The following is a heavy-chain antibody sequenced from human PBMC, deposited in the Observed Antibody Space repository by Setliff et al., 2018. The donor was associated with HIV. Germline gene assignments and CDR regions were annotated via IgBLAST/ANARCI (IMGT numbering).Heavy chain of an antibody. J-gene: IGHJ2*01. CDR2: TIPIFGTA. CDR3: ARDQGAVAGPTYWYFDL. CDR1: GGTFSSYA. Sequence: SVKVSCKASGGTFSSYAISWVRQAPGQGLEWMGGTIPIFGTANYAQKFQGRVTITTDESTSTAYMELSSLRSEDTAVYYCARDQGAVAGPTYWYFDLWGRGTLVTVSS. D-gene: IGHD6-19*01. V-gene: IGHV1-69*05.